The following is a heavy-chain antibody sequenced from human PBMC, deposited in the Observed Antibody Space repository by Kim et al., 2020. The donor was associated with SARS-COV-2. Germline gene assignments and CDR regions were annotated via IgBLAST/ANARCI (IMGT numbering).Heavy chain of an antibody. V-gene: IGHV3-21*01. J-gene: IGHJ5*02. D-gene: IGHD6-19*01. Sequence: GGSLRLSCAASGFTFSSYSMNWVRQAPGKGLEWVSSISSSSSYIYYADSVKGRFTISRDNAKNSLYLQMNSLRAEDTAVYYCARLHDSSGWLSLRFDPWGQGTLVTVSS. CDR1: GFTFSSYS. CDR2: ISSSSSYI. CDR3: ARLHDSSGWLSLRFDP.